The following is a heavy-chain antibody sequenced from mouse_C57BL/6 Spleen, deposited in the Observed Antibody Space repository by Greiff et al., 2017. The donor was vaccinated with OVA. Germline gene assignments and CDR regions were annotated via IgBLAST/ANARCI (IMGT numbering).Heavy chain of an antibody. CDR3: ARDYGNYGGYAMDY. CDR1: GYTFTDYN. CDR2: INPNNGGT. Sequence: DVKLVESGPELVKPGASVKMSCKASGYTFTDYNMHWVKQSHGKSLEWIGYINPNNGGTSYNQKFKGKATLTVNKSSSTAYMELRSLTSEDSAVYYCARDYGNYGGYAMDYWGQGTSVTVSS. V-gene: IGHV1-22*01. J-gene: IGHJ4*01. D-gene: IGHD2-1*01.